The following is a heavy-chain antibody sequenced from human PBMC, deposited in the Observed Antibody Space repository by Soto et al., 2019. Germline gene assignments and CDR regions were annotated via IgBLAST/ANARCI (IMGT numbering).Heavy chain of an antibody. D-gene: IGHD3-10*01. CDR3: ARGEVRGLIATRLDS. CDR1: GYSISSGFY. CDR2: IYYRGNT. V-gene: IGHV4-38-2*02. J-gene: IGHJ4*02. Sequence: QVHLQESGPGLVTPSETLSLTCSVSGYSISSGFYWDWIRQPPGKGLEWIGSIYYRGNTYYNPSHNGRITISSDPSKNPFSLRLTSVTAADTAVYDCARGEVRGLIATRLDSWGQGALVTVSS.